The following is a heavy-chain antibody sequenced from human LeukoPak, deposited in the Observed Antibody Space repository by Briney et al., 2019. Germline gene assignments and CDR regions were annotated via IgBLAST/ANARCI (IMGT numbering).Heavy chain of an antibody. J-gene: IGHJ6*03. CDR3: ARGVKSRVVPPATGSLDYYYYMDV. Sequence: GRSLRLSCAASGFTFSLYSMHWVRQAPGKGLEWEAVISNDGSNKYYADSVKGRFNISRDNSKNTLYLQMNSLRAEDTAVYYCARGVKSRVVPPATGSLDYYYYMDVWGKGTTVTVSS. CDR2: ISNDGSNK. CDR1: GFTFSLYS. D-gene: IGHD2-2*01. V-gene: IGHV3-30-3*01.